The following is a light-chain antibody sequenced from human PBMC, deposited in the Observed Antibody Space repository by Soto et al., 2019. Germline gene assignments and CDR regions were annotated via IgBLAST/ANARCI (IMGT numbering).Light chain of an antibody. CDR2: RNS. J-gene: IGLJ2*01. Sequence: QSVLTQSPSASGTPGQRVTISCSGINSNIGSNYVHWYQQFPGTAPKVLIYRNSQRPSGVPDRSSGSKSGISASLAISGLRSEDEADYFCATWDDRLSGVVFGGGTKLTVL. V-gene: IGLV1-47*01. CDR3: ATWDDRLSGVV. CDR1: NSNIGSNY.